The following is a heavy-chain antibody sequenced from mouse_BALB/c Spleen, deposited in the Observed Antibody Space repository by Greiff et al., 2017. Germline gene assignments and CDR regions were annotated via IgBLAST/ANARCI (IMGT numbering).Heavy chain of an antibody. Sequence: EVQLVESGPSLVKPSQTLSFTCSVTGDSITSGYWNWIRKFPGNKLEYMGYISYSGSTYYNPSLISRISITRDTSTNQYYLQLNSVTTEDTATYYCARKKYGNPAWFAYWGQGTLVTVSA. CDR1: GDSITSGY. CDR3: ARKKYGNPAWFAY. CDR2: ISYSGST. J-gene: IGHJ3*01. D-gene: IGHD2-10*02. V-gene: IGHV3-8*02.